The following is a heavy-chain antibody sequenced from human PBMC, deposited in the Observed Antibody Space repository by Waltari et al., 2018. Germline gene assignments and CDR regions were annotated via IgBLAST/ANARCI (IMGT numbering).Heavy chain of an antibody. CDR3: ARHPAMTIMLWYFDL. CDR1: GGSISSSSYY. CDR2: SYYSGGT. J-gene: IGHJ2*01. Sequence: QLQLQESGPGLVKPSETLSLTCTVSGGSISSSSYYWGWIRQPPGKGLEWIGSSYYSGGTYYIPALKRRVTISVDTSKNQFSLKLSSVTAADTAVYYCARHPAMTIMLWYFDLWGRGTLVTVSS. D-gene: IGHD2-8*01. V-gene: IGHV4-39*01.